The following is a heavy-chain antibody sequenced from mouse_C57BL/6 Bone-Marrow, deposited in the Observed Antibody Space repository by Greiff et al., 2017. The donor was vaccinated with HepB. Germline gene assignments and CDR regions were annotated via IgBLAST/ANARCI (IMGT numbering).Heavy chain of an antibody. Sequence: VKLVESGPGLVQPSQSLSITCTVSGFSLTSYGVHWVRQSPGKGLEWLGVIWSGGSTDYNAAFISRLSISKDNSKSQVFFKMNSLQADDTAIYYCASPYLLLGGFAYWGQGTLVTVSA. CDR1: GFSLTSYG. CDR2: IWSGGST. CDR3: ASPYLLLGGFAY. V-gene: IGHV2-2*01. D-gene: IGHD2-1*01. J-gene: IGHJ3*01.